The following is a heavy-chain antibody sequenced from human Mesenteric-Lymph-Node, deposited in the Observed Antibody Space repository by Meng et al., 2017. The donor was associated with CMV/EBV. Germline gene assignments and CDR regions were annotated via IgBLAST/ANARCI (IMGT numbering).Heavy chain of an antibody. Sequence: GESLKISCAASGFTFSNFAMHWVRQAPGKGLEWVSVIYSGGSTYYADSVKGRFSISRDNAKNSLYLQMNSLRAEDTAVYYCAREEDSSSWGGAFDIWGQGTTVTVSS. J-gene: IGHJ3*02. CDR1: GFTFSNFA. D-gene: IGHD6-6*01. V-gene: IGHV3-53*01. CDR3: AREEDSSSWGGAFDI. CDR2: IYSGGST.